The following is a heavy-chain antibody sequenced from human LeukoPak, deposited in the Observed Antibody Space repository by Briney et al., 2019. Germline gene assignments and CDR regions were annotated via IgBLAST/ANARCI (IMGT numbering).Heavy chain of an antibody. CDR3: AKDSNTGGYSFGS. J-gene: IGHJ4*02. V-gene: IGHV3-43*01. CDR2: ISWDGGIT. CDR1: GFTFHHHS. Sequence: EGSLRLSCAASGFTFHHHSMHWVRQPPGKGLEWVSLISWDGGITYYADSVRGRFTISRDNSKNSLSLEMNSLRTEDTALYYCAKDSNTGGYSFGSWGQGTLVTVTS. D-gene: IGHD5-12*01.